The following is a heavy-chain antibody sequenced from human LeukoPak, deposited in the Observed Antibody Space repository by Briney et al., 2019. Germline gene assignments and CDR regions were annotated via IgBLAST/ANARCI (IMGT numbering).Heavy chain of an antibody. J-gene: IGHJ4*02. CDR1: GGTFSSYA. Sequence: SVKVSCKASGGTFSSYAISWVRQAPGQGLEWMGGIIPIFGTANYAQKFQGRVTITADKSTSTAYMELSSRRAEDTAVYYCARAFRDGYNQYYFDYWGQGTLVTVSS. V-gene: IGHV1-69*06. CDR3: ARAFRDGYNQYYFDY. CDR2: IIPIFGTA. D-gene: IGHD5-24*01.